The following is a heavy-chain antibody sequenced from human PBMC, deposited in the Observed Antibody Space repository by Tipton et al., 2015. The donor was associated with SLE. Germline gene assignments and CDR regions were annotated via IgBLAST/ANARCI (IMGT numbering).Heavy chain of an antibody. D-gene: IGHD2-8*01. Sequence: LSLTCTIYAGSFSGYRWSWIRQPPGKGLEWVANIKQDGSEKYYVDSVKGRFTISRDNAKNSLFLQMNSLRAEDTAVYYCAKSVWEGYCTTSCHPNWFDPWGQGTLVTVSS. V-gene: IGHV3-7*01. CDR1: AGSFSGYR. CDR2: IKQDGSEK. CDR3: AKSVWEGYCTTSCHPNWFDP. J-gene: IGHJ5*02.